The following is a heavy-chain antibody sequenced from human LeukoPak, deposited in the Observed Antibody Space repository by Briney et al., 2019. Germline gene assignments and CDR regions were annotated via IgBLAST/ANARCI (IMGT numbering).Heavy chain of an antibody. V-gene: IGHV3-53*04. J-gene: IGHJ6*02. CDR3: ASETLYCSGGSCYSGGYYYYGMDV. Sequence: GGSLRLSCAASGFTVSSNYMSWVRQAPGKGLEWVSVIYSGGSTYYADSVKGRFTLSRHNSKNTLDLQMNSLRAEDTAVYYCASETLYCSGGSCYSGGYYYYGMDVWGQGTTVAVSS. D-gene: IGHD2-15*01. CDR2: IYSGGST. CDR1: GFTVSSNY.